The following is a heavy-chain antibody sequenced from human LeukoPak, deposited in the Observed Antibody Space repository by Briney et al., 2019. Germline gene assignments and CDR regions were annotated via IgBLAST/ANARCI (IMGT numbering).Heavy chain of an antibody. CDR2: ISGSGGST. Sequence: GGSLRLSCAASGFTFNNSAMSWVRQAPGKGLEWVSAISGSGGSTYYADSVKGRFTISRDTSKNTLFLQLNSLRAEDTALYYCAKALRITLFRGVVFDFWGQGALVTVSS. J-gene: IGHJ4*02. D-gene: IGHD3-10*01. CDR3: AKALRITLFRGVVFDF. CDR1: GFTFNNSA. V-gene: IGHV3-23*01.